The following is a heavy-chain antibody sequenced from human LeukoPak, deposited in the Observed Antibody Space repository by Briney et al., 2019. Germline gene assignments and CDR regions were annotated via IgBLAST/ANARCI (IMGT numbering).Heavy chain of an antibody. Sequence: GGSLRLSCAASGFTFSSDWMHWVRQAPGKGLVWVSRVNPQGTATTYADSVKGRFTISRDNAKDALHLQMDNLRVEDTAVYYCARARWSSTGWFLGYWGQGTLVTVSS. CDR2: VNPQGTAT. CDR1: GFTFSSDW. V-gene: IGHV3-74*03. CDR3: ARARWSSTGWFLGY. J-gene: IGHJ4*02. D-gene: IGHD6-19*01.